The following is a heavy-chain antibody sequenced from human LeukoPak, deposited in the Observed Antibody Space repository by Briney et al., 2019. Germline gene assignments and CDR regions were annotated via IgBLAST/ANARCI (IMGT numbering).Heavy chain of an antibody. CDR1: GGSISSYY. D-gene: IGHD5-24*01. Sequence: SETLSLTCTVSGGSISSYYWSWIRQPAGKGLEWIGRIYTSGSTNYNPSLKSRVTMSVDTSKNQFSLKLSSVTAADTAVYYCARGLKEMATTFYYYYGMDVWGQGTTVTVSS. CDR3: ARGLKEMATTFYYYYGMDV. CDR2: IYTSGST. J-gene: IGHJ6*02. V-gene: IGHV4-4*07.